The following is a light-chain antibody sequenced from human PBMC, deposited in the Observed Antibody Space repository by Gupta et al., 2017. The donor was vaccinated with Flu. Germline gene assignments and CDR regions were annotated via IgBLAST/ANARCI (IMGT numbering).Light chain of an antibody. Sequence: QSVLTQLPSVSAAPGQMVTISCSGSSSNIGGHYVSWYQQVPGTAPKLLIYEDDKRPSGIPDRFSASKSGTSATLGITGLQTGDEADYYCGTWDSSLSAGGFGGGTKLTVL. CDR1: SSNIGGHY. J-gene: IGLJ3*02. V-gene: IGLV1-51*02. CDR3: GTWDSSLSAGG. CDR2: EDD.